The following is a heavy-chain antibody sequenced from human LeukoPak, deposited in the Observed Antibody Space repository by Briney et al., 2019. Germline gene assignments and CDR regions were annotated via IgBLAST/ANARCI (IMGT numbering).Heavy chain of an antibody. J-gene: IGHJ5*02. V-gene: IGHV4-34*01. CDR2: INHSGST. D-gene: IGHD3-3*01. CDR3: ARGLVLRFLEWLLNYNWFDP. Sequence: PSETLSLTCAVYGGSFSGYYWSWIRHPPGKGLEWIGEINHSGSTNYNPSLKSRVTISVDTSKNQFSLKLSSVTAADTAVYYCARGLVLRFLEWLLNYNWFDPWGQGTLVTVSS. CDR1: GGSFSGYY.